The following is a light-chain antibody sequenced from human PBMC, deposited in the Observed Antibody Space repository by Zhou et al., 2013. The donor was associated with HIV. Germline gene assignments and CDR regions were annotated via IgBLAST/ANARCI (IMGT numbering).Light chain of an antibody. Sequence: DIQMTQSPSSLSASVGDRVTITCRASQSISSWLAWYQQKPGKAPKLLIYAASSLQGGVPDRFSGSGSGTDFTLKINRVEADDVGVYYCMQGTHSWTFGQGTKVEL. CDR2: AAS. CDR3: MQGTHSWT. V-gene: IGKV1-5*01. J-gene: IGKJ1*01. CDR1: QSISSW.